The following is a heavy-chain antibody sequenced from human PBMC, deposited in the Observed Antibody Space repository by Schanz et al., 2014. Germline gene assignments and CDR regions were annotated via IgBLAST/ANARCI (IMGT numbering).Heavy chain of an antibody. V-gene: IGHV3-48*01. CDR3: ARDFDDRRGYGSGYCLGDCMDV. CDR2: IDGKSTTV. D-gene: IGHD3-10*01. J-gene: IGHJ6*02. Sequence: EVQLVESGGGFVQPGGSLGLSCVVSGFTVSSDHMSWVRQAPGKGLEWLSYIDGKSTTVYYADSVKGRFTVSRDNARNSLYLHMNTLGAEDTAVYYCARDFDDRRGYGSGYCLGDCMDVWGQGTTVTVSS. CDR1: GFTVSSDH.